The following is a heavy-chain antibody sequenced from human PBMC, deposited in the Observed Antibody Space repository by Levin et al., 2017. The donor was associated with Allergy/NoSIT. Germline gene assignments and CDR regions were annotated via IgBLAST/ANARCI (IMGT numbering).Heavy chain of an antibody. D-gene: IGHD6-19*01. Sequence: GESLKISCAASGFTFSSYAMHWVRQAPGKGLEWVAVISYDGSNKYYADSVKGRFTISRDNSKNTLYLQMNSLRAEDTAVYYCARGDSSGWYWPSYYYYYGMDVWGQGTTVTVSS. CDR1: GFTFSSYA. CDR2: ISYDGSNK. V-gene: IGHV3-30-3*01. CDR3: ARGDSSGWYWPSYYYYYGMDV. J-gene: IGHJ6*02.